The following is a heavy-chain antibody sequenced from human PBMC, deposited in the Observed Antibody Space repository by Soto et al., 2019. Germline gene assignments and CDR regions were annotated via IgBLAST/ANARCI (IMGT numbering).Heavy chain of an antibody. CDR2: IDPSDSYT. V-gene: IGHV5-10-1*01. D-gene: IGHD1-26*01. CDR3: ARPYSGSPYYYYCMDV. Sequence: GESLKISCKGSGYSFTSYWISWVRQMPGKGLEWMGRIDPSDSYTNYSPSFQGHVTSSADKSISTAYLQWSSLKASDTAMYYCARPYSGSPYYYYCMDVWGQGTTVTVSS. J-gene: IGHJ6*02. CDR1: GYSFTSYW.